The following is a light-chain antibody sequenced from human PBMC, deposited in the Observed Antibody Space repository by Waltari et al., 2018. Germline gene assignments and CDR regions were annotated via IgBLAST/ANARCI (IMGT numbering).Light chain of an antibody. J-gene: IGKJ1*01. CDR1: QSVGRT. V-gene: IGKV3-20*01. CDR2: AAS. Sequence: EIVLTQSPGTLSLSPGERATLSCRASQSVGRTLAWYQQKPGQAPRLLIYAASNRATGIPDSFSGSGSGTDFSLTISRLEPEDCAVYYCQHYVRLPATFGQGTKVAIK. CDR3: QHYVRLPAT.